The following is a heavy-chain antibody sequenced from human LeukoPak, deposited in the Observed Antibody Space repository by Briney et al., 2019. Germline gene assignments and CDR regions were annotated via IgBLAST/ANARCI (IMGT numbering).Heavy chain of an antibody. D-gene: IGHD5-18*01. CDR3: ARKVGYGYAPDY. CDR1: GFTVSSNC. V-gene: IGHV3-53*01. J-gene: IGHJ4*02. CDR2: LCSGGSI. Sequence: PGGSLRLSCAASGFTVSSNCMTWVRQAPGMGLEWVSVLCSGGSIYYADSVKGRFTISTDNSKNTLYLQMNSLRAEDTAVYYCARKVGYGYAPDYWGQGTLVTVSS.